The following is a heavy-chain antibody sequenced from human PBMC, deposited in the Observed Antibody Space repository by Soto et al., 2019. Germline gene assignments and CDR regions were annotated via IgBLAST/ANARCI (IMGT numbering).Heavy chain of an antibody. CDR1: GGTFSSYA. Sequence: ASVKVSCKASGGTFSSYAISGVRQAPGQGLEWMGGIIPIFGTANYAQKFQGRVTITADESTSTAYMELSSLRSEDTAVYYCARDRGYYDSSGYPLYFDYWGQGTLVTVSS. D-gene: IGHD3-22*01. CDR3: ARDRGYYDSSGYPLYFDY. J-gene: IGHJ4*02. V-gene: IGHV1-69*13. CDR2: IIPIFGTA.